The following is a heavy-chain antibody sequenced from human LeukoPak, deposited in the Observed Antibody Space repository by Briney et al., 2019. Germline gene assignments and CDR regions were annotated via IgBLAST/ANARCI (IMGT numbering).Heavy chain of an antibody. D-gene: IGHD6-13*01. CDR2: IRYDGSNT. J-gene: IGHJ4*02. CDR1: GFTFSSYG. V-gene: IGHV3-30*02. CDR3: PKEESRSWSSGF. Sequence: PGGSLRLSCAASGFTFSSYGMHWVRQAPGKGLEWVAFIRYDGSNTYYADSVKGRFTLSRDNSKNTLYLQMNRLRAEDTAVDSCPKEESRSWSSGFWGQETRPTLSS.